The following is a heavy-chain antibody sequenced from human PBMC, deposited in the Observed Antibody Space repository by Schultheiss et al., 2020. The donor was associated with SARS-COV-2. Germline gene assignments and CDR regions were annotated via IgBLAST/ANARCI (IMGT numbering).Heavy chain of an antibody. CDR2: MSFDGSDE. CDR3: ARAVAGTHYYGMDV. V-gene: IGHV3-30*04. D-gene: IGHD6-19*01. Sequence: GGSLRLSCAASKFTFSTYSMHWVRQAPGKGLEWVAVMSFDGSDEYYADSVKGRFSISRDNSRNILYLQMNSLRDEDTAVYYCARAVAGTHYYGMDVWGQGTTVTVSS. CDR1: KFTFSTYS. J-gene: IGHJ6*02.